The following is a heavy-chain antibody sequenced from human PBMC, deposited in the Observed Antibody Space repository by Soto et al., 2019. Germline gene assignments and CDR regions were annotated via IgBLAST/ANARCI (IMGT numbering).Heavy chain of an antibody. CDR2: INHSGST. CDR1: GGSFSGYY. J-gene: IGHJ4*02. Sequence: SETLSLTCAVYGGSFSGYYWSWIRQPPGKGLEWIGEINHSGSTNYNPSLKSRVTISVDTSKNQFSLRSEDTAVYFCARELDPYYGGNSLSLDYWGQGTLVTVSS. CDR3: ARELDPYYGGNSLSLDY. D-gene: IGHD4-17*01. V-gene: IGHV4-34*01.